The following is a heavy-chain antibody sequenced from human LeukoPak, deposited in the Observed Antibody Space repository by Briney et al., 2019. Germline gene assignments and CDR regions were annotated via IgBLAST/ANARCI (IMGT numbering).Heavy chain of an antibody. CDR3: GKISGPTAAGIDY. D-gene: IGHD6-13*01. CDR2: ISSSGSTI. V-gene: IGHV3-11*01. CDR1: GFILSDYY. J-gene: IGHJ4*02. Sequence: PGGSLRLSCAASGFILSDYYMSWIRQAPGKGLEWVSYISSSGSTIYYADSVKGRFAISRDNAKNSLYLQMNSLRAEDTAVYYCGKISGPTAAGIDYWGQGTLVTVSS.